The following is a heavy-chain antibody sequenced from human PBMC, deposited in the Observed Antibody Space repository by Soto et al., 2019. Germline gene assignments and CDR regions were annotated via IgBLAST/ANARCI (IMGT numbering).Heavy chain of an antibody. CDR2: INHSGST. Sequence: QVQLQQWGAGLLKTSETLSLTCAVYGGSFSGYYWSWIRQPPGKGLEWIGEINHSGSTNYNPSLKSRVTISVDTSKNQFSLKLSSVTAADTAVYYCARVPSPTIRLADYWGQGTLVTVSS. CDR3: ARVPSPTIRLADY. V-gene: IGHV4-34*01. J-gene: IGHJ4*02. D-gene: IGHD6-19*01. CDR1: GGSFSGYY.